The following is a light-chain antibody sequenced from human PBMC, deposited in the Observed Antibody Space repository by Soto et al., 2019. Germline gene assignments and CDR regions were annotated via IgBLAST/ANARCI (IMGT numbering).Light chain of an antibody. CDR3: QQYGSSPLT. V-gene: IGKV3-20*01. Sequence: EIVLTQSPGTLSLSPGERGTLSCRASESVSSRYFAWYQQKPGQAPRLLLYGASSRATGIPDRFSGSGSGTDFTLTISRLEPEDFAVYYCQQYGSSPLTFGQGTKVDIK. CDR2: GAS. CDR1: ESVSSRY. J-gene: IGKJ1*01.